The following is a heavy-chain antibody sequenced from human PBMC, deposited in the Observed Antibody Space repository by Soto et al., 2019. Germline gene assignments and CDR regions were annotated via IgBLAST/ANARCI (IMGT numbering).Heavy chain of an antibody. D-gene: IGHD3-10*01. Sequence: LRLSCAASGFTFSSYAMSWVRQAPGKGLEWVSAISGSGGSTYYADSVKGRFTISRDNSKNTLYLQMNSLRAEDTAVYYCAKHMVRGVMPYGMDVWGQGTTVTVSS. CDR3: AKHMVRGVMPYGMDV. CDR2: ISGSGGST. CDR1: GFTFSSYA. V-gene: IGHV3-23*01. J-gene: IGHJ6*02.